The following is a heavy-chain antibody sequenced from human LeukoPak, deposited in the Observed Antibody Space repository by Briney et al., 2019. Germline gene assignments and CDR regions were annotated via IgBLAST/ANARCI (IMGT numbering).Heavy chain of an antibody. CDR1: GFTFSSYA. CDR3: ARMLEWLIPSGNWFDP. CDR2: ISGSGGTT. Sequence: GGSLRLSCAASGFTFSSYAMSWVRQAPGKGLEWVSSISGSGGTTYHADSVEGRFTISRDNSKHTLYLQMNSLRAEDTAVYYCARMLEWLIPSGNWFDPWGQETLVTVSS. J-gene: IGHJ5*02. V-gene: IGHV3-23*01. D-gene: IGHD3-3*01.